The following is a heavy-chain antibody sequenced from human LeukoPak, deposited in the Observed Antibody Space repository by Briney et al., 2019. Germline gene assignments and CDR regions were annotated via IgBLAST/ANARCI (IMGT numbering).Heavy chain of an antibody. CDR3: ARDSGSFLYYFDY. CDR2: ISSSGSTI. J-gene: IGHJ4*02. Sequence: GGSLRLSCTASGFTFGDYAMSWVRQAPGKGLEWVSYISSSGSTIYYADSVKGRFTISRDNAKNSLYLQMNSLRAEDTAVYYCARDSGSFLYYFDYWGQGTLVTVSS. CDR1: GFTFGDYA. V-gene: IGHV3-11*01. D-gene: IGHD1-26*01.